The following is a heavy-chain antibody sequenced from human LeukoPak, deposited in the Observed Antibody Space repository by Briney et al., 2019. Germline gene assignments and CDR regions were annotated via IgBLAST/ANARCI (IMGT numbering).Heavy chain of an antibody. J-gene: IGHJ3*02. CDR1: GFTFSSYS. CDR2: ISSSSSTI. V-gene: IGHV3-48*01. Sequence: GGSLRLSCAASGFTFSSYSMNWVRQAPGKGLERVSYISSSSSTIYYADSVKGRFTISRDNAKNSLYLQMNSLRAEDTAVYYCARVGGNRAFDIWGQGTMVTVSS. D-gene: IGHD4-23*01. CDR3: ARVGGNRAFDI.